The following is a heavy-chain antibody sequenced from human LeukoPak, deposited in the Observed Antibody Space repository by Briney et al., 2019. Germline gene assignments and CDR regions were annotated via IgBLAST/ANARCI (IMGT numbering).Heavy chain of an antibody. CDR1: SGSVNNNTFY. Sequence: SETLSLTCTVSSGSVNNNTFYWGWVRQPPGGGLEWLGSLYYSGSTYYNPSLKSRIAISVDTSKNHFSLKMRSVTAADTAVYYCARRSDSGSDDGEDYFDNWGQGTLVTVSS. V-gene: IGHV4-39*02. D-gene: IGHD1-26*01. J-gene: IGHJ4*02. CDR2: LYYSGST. CDR3: ARRSDSGSDDGEDYFDN.